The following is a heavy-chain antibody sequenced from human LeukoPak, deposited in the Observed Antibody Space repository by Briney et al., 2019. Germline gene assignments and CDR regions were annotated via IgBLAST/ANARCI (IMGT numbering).Heavy chain of an antibody. D-gene: IGHD3-9*01. V-gene: IGHV1-18*01. CDR1: GYTSTSYG. J-gene: IGHJ5*02. CDR2: ISAYNGNT. Sequence: ASVKVSCKASGYTSTSYGISWVRQAPGQGLEWMGWISAYNGNTNYAQKLQGRVTMTTDTSTSTAYMELRSLRSDDTAVYYCARVQGSDYDILTGYPNWFDPWGRGTLVTVSS. CDR3: ARVQGSDYDILTGYPNWFDP.